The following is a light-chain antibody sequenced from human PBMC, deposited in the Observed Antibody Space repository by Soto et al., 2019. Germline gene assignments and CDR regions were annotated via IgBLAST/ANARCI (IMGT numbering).Light chain of an antibody. V-gene: IGLV2-14*03. J-gene: IGLJ3*02. CDR3: SSYSGISTIV. CDR1: SSDVGGYNY. CDR2: DVS. Sequence: QSALTQPASVSGSPGQSIAVSCIGTSSDVGGYNYVSWYQQHPGKAPKLIIYDVSNRPSGASNRFSGSKSGNTASLTISGLQAEDEAIYYCSSYSGISTIVFGGGTQLTVL.